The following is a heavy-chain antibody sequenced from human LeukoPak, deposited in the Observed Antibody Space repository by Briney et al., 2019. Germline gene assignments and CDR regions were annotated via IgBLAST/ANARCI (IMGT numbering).Heavy chain of an antibody. CDR3: AGVNVGYCSSTSCQDV. Sequence: GGSLRLSCAASGFTVSSNYMSWVRQAPGKGLEWVSVIYSGGSTYYAESVKGRFTISRDNSKNTLYLQMNSLRAEDTAVYYCAGVNVGYCSSTSCQDVWAKATTLPVSS. D-gene: IGHD2-2*01. V-gene: IGHV3-66*02. J-gene: IGHJ6*04. CDR1: GFTVSSNY. CDR2: IYSGGST.